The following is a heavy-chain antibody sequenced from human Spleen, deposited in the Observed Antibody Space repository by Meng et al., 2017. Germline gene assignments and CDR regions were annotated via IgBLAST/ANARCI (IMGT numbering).Heavy chain of an antibody. V-gene: IGHV3-15*01. CDR3: TTARLY. Sequence: EHLVESGGGVVQPGRSLRLSCAASGFPFIDYAMHWVRQAPGKGLEWVGRIKSKTDGGTTDYAAPVKGRFTISRDDSKNTLYLQMNSLKTEDTAVYYCTTARLYWGQGTLVTVSS. CDR1: GFPFIDYA. J-gene: IGHJ4*02. CDR2: IKSKTDGGTT.